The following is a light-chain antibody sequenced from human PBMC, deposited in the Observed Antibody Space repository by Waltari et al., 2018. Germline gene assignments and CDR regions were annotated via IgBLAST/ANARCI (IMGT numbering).Light chain of an antibody. CDR2: DAS. CDR3: QQRYDWPLT. J-gene: IGKJ4*01. CDR1: QSVSTY. Sequence: EIVLTQSPANLSLSPGERATLSCRASQSVSTYFAWYQQKSGLPPRLLIYDASNRATDIPARFSGSGSGKDFTLTISSLEPEDFAVYYCQQRYDWPLTFGGGTKMEIK. V-gene: IGKV3-11*01.